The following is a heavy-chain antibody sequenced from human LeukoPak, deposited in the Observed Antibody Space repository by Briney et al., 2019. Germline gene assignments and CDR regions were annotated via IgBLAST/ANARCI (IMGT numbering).Heavy chain of an antibody. CDR1: GFTFTTYS. D-gene: IGHD3-10*01. CDR2: INHSGST. J-gene: IGHJ5*02. Sequence: PGGSLRLSWEASGFTFTTYSMTWVRQAPGKGLEWIGEINHSGSTNYNPSLKSRVTISVDTSKNQFSLKLSSVTAADTAVYYCARHGPTYYYGSGSYYNPQNYNWFDPWGQGTLVTVSS. V-gene: IGHV4-34*01. CDR3: ARHGPTYYYGSGSYYNPQNYNWFDP.